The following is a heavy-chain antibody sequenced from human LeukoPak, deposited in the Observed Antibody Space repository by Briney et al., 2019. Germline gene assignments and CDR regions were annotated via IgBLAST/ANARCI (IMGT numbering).Heavy chain of an antibody. V-gene: IGHV4-38-2*01. D-gene: IGHD1-26*01. J-gene: IGHJ4*02. CDR3: ARLGHGRAFDY. Sequence: WETLSLTCAVSGYSISSGYCWGCIRQPPGKGLEWIGSIYHSGSTYYDPSLKSRVTISVYTSKNQFSLKLSSVTAADTAVYYCARLGHGRAFDYWGQGTLVTVSS. CDR1: GYSISSGYC. CDR2: IYHSGST.